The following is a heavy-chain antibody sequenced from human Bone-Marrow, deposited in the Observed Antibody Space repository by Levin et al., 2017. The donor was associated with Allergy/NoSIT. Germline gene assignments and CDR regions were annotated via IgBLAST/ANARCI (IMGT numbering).Heavy chain of an antibody. CDR2: IRSKAYGGTT. CDR3: TRVGIVVVVAATGFDP. J-gene: IGHJ5*02. Sequence: GGSLRLSCTASGFTFGDYAMSWFRQAPGKGLEWVGFIRSKAYGGTTEYAASVKGRFTISRDDSKSIAYLQMNSLKTEDTAVYYCTRVGIVVVVAATGFDPWGQGTLVTVSS. V-gene: IGHV3-49*03. CDR1: GFTFGDYA. D-gene: IGHD2-15*01.